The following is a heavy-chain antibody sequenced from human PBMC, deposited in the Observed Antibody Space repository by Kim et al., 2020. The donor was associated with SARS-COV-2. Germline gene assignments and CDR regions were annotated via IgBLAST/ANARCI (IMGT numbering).Heavy chain of an antibody. CDR2: GKT. J-gene: IGHJ4*02. Sequence: GKTKYAQKFEGRVTLTRSPSTDTAYMELRNLTSDDTAMYYCARPLGDSFDYWGQGSLVTVSS. CDR3: ARPLGDSFDY. V-gene: IGHV1-18*01. D-gene: IGHD2-21*02.